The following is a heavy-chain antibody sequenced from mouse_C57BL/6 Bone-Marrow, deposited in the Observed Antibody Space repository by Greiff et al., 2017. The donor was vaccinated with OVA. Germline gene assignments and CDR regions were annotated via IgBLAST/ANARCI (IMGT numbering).Heavy chain of an antibody. Sequence: VQLQQSGAELARPGASVKLSCKASGYTFTSYGISWVKQRTGQGLEWIGEIYPRSGNTYYNEKFKGKATLTADKSSSTAYLELRSLTSEDAAVYFCAGPPYDGSSYCYWGQGTTLTVSS. CDR2: IYPRSGNT. J-gene: IGHJ2*01. V-gene: IGHV1-81*01. CDR1: GYTFTSYG. D-gene: IGHD1-1*01. CDR3: AGPPYDGSSYCY.